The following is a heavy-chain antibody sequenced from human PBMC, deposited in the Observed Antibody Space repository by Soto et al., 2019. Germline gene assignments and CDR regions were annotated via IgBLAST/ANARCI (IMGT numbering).Heavy chain of an antibody. J-gene: IGHJ3*02. CDR2: VWKDGNTK. V-gene: IGHV3-33*01. Sequence: QVQLVESGGGVVQPGQSLRLSCAASGFTVSNYGMHWVRQAPGKGLEWVAVVWKDGNTKHYGDSVKGRFTISRDNSKNTVALQMSSLRGEDTAVYCCAGGEAWTDEAFDIWGQGTMVTVSS. CDR3: AGGEAWTDEAFDI. D-gene: IGHD5-12*01. CDR1: GFTVSNYG.